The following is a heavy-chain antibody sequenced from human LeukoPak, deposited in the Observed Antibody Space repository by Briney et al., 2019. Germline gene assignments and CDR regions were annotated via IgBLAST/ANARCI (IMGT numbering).Heavy chain of an antibody. CDR3: ASNPPNTGDFYY. CDR2: MSPNSGDT. V-gene: IGHV1-8*01. D-gene: IGHD1-1*01. Sequence: SVKVSCKTSGYTFTNLDINWLRQAPGQGLEWMGWMSPNSGDTGYAQKFQGRVSMTRDTSISTAYMELSSLRSEDTAVYYCASNPPNTGDFYYWGLGSLVTVSS. J-gene: IGHJ4*02. CDR1: GYTFTNLD.